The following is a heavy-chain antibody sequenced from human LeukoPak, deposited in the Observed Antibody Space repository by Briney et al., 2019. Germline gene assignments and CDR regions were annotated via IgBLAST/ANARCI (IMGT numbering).Heavy chain of an antibody. D-gene: IGHD4-17*01. V-gene: IGHV3-74*01. CDR2: IKSDGSST. Sequence: PGGSLRLSCAASGFIFSSYWMHWVRQAPGKGLVWVSRIKSDGSSTTYADSVKGRFIISRDNAKNTLYLQVNSLRAEDTAVYFCARAGNGVYYNWFDPWGQGTLVTVSS. J-gene: IGHJ5*02. CDR3: ARAGNGVYYNWFDP. CDR1: GFIFSSYW.